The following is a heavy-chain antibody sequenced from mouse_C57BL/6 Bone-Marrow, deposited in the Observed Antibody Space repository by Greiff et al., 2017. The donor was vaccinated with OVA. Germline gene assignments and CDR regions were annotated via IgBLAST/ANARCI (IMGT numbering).Heavy chain of an antibody. Sequence: QVQLQQPGAELVRPGSSVKLSCKASGYTFTSYWMDWVKQRPGQGLEWIGNIYPSDSETHYNQKFKDKATLTVDKSSSTAYMQLSSLTSEDSAVYYCARGAPYYGSVDDWGQGTTLTVSS. D-gene: IGHD1-1*01. V-gene: IGHV1-61*01. CDR1: GYTFTSYW. CDR2: IYPSDSET. CDR3: ARGAPYYGSVDD. J-gene: IGHJ2*01.